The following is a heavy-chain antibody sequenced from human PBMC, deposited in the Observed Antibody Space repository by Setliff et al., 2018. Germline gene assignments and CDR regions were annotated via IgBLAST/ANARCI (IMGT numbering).Heavy chain of an antibody. J-gene: IGHJ3*01. CDR1: GYTFTSYG. CDR3: VREYSGGGLM. CDR2: ISAYNGNT. D-gene: IGHD6-19*01. Sequence: GASVKVSCKASGYTFTSYGFSWVRQAPGQGLEWVGWISAYNGNTNYGQKYQGRVTMTTDTSTNTVYMELRSLRSDDTAVYFCVREYSGGGLMWGQGTMVTVSS. V-gene: IGHV1-18*01.